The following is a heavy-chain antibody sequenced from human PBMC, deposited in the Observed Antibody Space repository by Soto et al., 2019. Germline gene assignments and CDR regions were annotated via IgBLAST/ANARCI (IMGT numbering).Heavy chain of an antibody. Sequence: EVQLVESGGGLVQPDRSLRLSCAASGFTFDDDAMHWVRQAPGKGLEWVSGISWNSGSIGYADSVKGRFTISRDNAKNSLYLQMNSLRSEDTALYYCAKDMGYDLSPLGYFDYWGQGTLVTVSS. CDR3: AKDMGYDLSPLGYFDY. D-gene: IGHD5-12*01. J-gene: IGHJ4*02. CDR1: GFTFDDDA. V-gene: IGHV3-9*01. CDR2: ISWNSGSI.